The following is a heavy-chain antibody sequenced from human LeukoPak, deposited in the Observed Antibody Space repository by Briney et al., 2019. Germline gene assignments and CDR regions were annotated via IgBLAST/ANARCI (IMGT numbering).Heavy chain of an antibody. J-gene: IGHJ4*02. Sequence: PSETLSLTCTVSGGSISSYYWSWIRQPPGKGLEWIGEINHSGSTNYNPSLKSRVTISVDTSKNQFSLKLSSVTAADTAVYYCARSGAMVRGVIFYWGQGTLVTVSS. V-gene: IGHV4-34*01. D-gene: IGHD3-10*01. CDR2: INHSGST. CDR1: GGSISSYY. CDR3: ARSGAMVRGVIFY.